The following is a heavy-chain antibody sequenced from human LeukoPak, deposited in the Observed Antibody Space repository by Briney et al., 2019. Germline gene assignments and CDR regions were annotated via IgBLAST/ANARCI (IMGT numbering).Heavy chain of an antibody. CDR3: ANGNDWGYSAFDI. Sequence: PGRSLRLSCAASGFTFSSYGMHWVRQAPGKGLEWVAVIWYDGSNKYYADSVKGRFTISRDNSKNTLYLQMNSLRAEDTAVYYCANGNDWGYSAFDIWGQGTMVTVSS. D-gene: IGHD7-27*01. V-gene: IGHV3-33*06. CDR2: IWYDGSNK. CDR1: GFTFSSYG. J-gene: IGHJ3*02.